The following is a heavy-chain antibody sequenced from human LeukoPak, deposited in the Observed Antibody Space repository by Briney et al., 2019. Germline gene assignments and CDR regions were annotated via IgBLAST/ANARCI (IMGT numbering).Heavy chain of an antibody. CDR2: INHSGST. D-gene: IGHD3-3*01. J-gene: IGHJ6*03. Sequence: SETLSLTCAVYGGSFSGYYWSWIRQPPGKGLEWIGEINHSGSTNYNPSLKSRVTISVDTSKNQFSLKLSSVTAADTAVYYCARVEASYYYMDVWGKGTTVTVSS. CDR3: ARVEASYYYMDV. V-gene: IGHV4-34*01. CDR1: GGSFSGYY.